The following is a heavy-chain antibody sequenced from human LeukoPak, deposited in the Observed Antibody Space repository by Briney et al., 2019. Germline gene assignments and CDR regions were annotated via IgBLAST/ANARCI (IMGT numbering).Heavy chain of an antibody. D-gene: IGHD3-16*01. CDR3: ARDGVDDFDI. V-gene: IGHV4-34*01. CDR2: IYHSGST. J-gene: IGHJ3*02. CDR1: GGSFSGYY. Sequence: SETLSLTCAVYGGSFSGYYWSWIRQPPGKGLEWIGEIYHSGSTNYNPSLNRRVTMSVGKSKSQFSLELGSVTAADKAVYYCARDGVDDFDIWGKGTTVTVSS.